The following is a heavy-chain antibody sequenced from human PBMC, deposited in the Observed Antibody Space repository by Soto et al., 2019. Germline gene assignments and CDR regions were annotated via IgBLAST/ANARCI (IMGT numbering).Heavy chain of an antibody. CDR2: IYYSGST. J-gene: IGHJ6*03. Sequence: SETLSLTCTVSGGSISSSSYYWGWIRQPPGKGLEWIGSIYYSGSTYYNPSLKSRVTISVDTSKNQFSLKLSSVTAADTAVYYCARRYSTALGYYYYYYMDVWGKGTTVTVSS. D-gene: IGHD6-13*01. CDR3: ARRYSTALGYYYYYYMDV. CDR1: GGSISSSSYY. V-gene: IGHV4-39*01.